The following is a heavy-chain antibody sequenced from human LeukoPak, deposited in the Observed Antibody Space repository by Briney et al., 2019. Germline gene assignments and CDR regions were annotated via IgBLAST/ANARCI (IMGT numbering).Heavy chain of an antibody. Sequence: ASVKVSCKASGYTFTGYYMHWVRQAPGQGLEWMGWINPNSGGTNYAQKFQGRVTMTRDTSISTAYMELSRLSSDDTAVYYCARTTDTAMGTFDYWGQGTLVTVSS. CDR2: INPNSGGT. CDR3: ARTTDTAMGTFDY. V-gene: IGHV1-2*02. J-gene: IGHJ4*02. CDR1: GYTFTGYY. D-gene: IGHD5-18*01.